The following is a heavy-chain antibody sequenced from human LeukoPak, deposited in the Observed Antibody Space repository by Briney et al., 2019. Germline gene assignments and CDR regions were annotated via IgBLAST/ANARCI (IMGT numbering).Heavy chain of an antibody. Sequence: PSETLSLTCTVSGGSISSYYWSWIRQPPGKGLEWIGYIYYSGSTNYNPSLKSRVTISVDTSKNQFSLKLSSVTAADTAVYYCARGWPYSSSSDYWGQGTLVTVSS. CDR1: GGSISSYY. CDR2: IYYSGST. D-gene: IGHD6-6*01. J-gene: IGHJ4*02. CDR3: ARGWPYSSSSDY. V-gene: IGHV4-59*08.